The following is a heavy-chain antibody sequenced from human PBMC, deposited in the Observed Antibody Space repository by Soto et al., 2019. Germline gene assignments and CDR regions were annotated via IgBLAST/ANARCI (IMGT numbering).Heavy chain of an antibody. V-gene: IGHV1-3*01. CDR2: INAGNGNT. D-gene: IGHD6-25*01. Sequence: ASVKVSCKASGYTFTSYAMHWVRQAPGQRLEWMGWINAGNGNTKYSQRFQGRVTITRDTSASTVYMELNSLRSEDTAVYYCARGKGDSGCDVWGQGTTVTVSS. CDR3: ARGKGDSGCDV. CDR1: GYTFTSYA. J-gene: IGHJ6*02.